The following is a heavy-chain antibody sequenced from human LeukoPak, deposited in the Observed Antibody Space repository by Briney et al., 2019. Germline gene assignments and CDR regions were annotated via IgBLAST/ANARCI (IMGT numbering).Heavy chain of an antibody. CDR2: IKSKTDGGTT. CDR1: GFTFSDAW. V-gene: IGHV3-15*01. D-gene: IGHD6-6*01. CDR3: TTDGVIAARFPIDY. J-gene: IGHJ4*02. Sequence: KPGGSLRLSCAASGFTFSDAWMSWVRQAPGKGLEWVGRIKSKTDGGTTDYAAPVKGRFTISRDDSKNTLYLQMNSLKTEDTAVYYCTTDGVIAARFPIDYWGQGTLVTVSS.